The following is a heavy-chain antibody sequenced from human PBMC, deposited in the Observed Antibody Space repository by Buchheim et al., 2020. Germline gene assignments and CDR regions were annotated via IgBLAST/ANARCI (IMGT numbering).Heavy chain of an antibody. J-gene: IGHJ6*02. CDR2: IYYSGST. Sequence: QVQLQESGPGLVKPSQTLSLTCTVSGGSISSYYWSWIRQPPGKGLEWIGYIYYSGSTNYNPSLKSRFTISVDTSKNQFSLKLSSVTAADTAVYYCARDRSSGWTPYYYYGMDVWGQGTT. D-gene: IGHD6-19*01. CDR3: ARDRSSGWTPYYYYGMDV. V-gene: IGHV4-59*01. CDR1: GGSISSYY.